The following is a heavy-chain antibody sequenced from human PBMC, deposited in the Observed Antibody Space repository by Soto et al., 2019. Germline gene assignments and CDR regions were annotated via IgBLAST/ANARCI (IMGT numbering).Heavy chain of an antibody. CDR1: GFPFSSHA. D-gene: IGHD1-26*01. CDR3: AKIYSDSDT. Sequence: GGSLRLSCTASGFPFSSHAMSWVRQAPGKGLEWVSSINSDAGRIYYADSVKGRFTTSRDNSRNTLYLEMNTLTADDTAVYFRAKIYSDSDTWGQGTLVTVSS. CDR2: INSDAGRI. J-gene: IGHJ5*02. V-gene: IGHV3-23*01.